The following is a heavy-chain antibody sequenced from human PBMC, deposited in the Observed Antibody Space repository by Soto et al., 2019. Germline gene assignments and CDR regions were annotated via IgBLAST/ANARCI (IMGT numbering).Heavy chain of an antibody. Sequence: ASVKVSCKVSGCTLTELSMHWVRQAPGKGLEWMGGFDPEDGETIYAQKFQGRVTMTEDTSTDTAYMELSSLRSEDTAVYYCATWGVIAAAGSDYFDYWGQGTLVTVSS. CDR1: GCTLTELS. CDR2: FDPEDGET. J-gene: IGHJ4*02. CDR3: ATWGVIAAAGSDYFDY. V-gene: IGHV1-24*01. D-gene: IGHD6-13*01.